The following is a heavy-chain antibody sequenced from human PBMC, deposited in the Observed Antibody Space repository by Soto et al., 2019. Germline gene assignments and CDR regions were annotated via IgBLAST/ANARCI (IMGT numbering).Heavy chain of an antibody. CDR2: IRSEANDATP. J-gene: IGHJ5*02. D-gene: IGHD5-12*01. CDR3: SRSGGYDNYIDP. Sequence: GGSLRLSCTVSGFTFGDYGFNWFRQAPGKGLEWVGFIRSEANDATPQYAASVIGRFTISRDDSKSIVYLQMNSLEIEDTAVYYCSRSGGYDNYIDPWGQGTLVTVSS. V-gene: IGHV3-49*03. CDR1: GFTFGDYG.